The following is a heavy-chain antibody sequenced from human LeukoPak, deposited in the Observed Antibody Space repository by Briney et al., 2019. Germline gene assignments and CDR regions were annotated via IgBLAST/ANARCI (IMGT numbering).Heavy chain of an antibody. CDR3: ARDGSHTNYFDY. CDR1: GGTFSSYA. V-gene: IGHV1-69*13. CDR2: IIPIFGTA. D-gene: IGHD2-15*01. J-gene: IGHJ4*02. Sequence: SVEVSCKASGGTFSSYAISWVRQAPGQGLEWMGGIIPIFGTANYAQKFQGRVTITADESTSTAYMELSSLRSEDTAVYYCARDGSHTNYFDYWGQGTLVTVSS.